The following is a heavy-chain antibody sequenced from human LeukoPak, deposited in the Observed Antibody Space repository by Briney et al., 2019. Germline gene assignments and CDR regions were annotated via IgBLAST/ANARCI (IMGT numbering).Heavy chain of an antibody. CDR2: ISSSGTTI. V-gene: IGHV3-48*04. CDR3: ARVSAYFDY. J-gene: IGHJ4*02. D-gene: IGHD2-2*01. Sequence: GGSLRLSCAASGFTFSSYSMNWVRQAPGKGLEWVSYISSSGTTIYYADSVKGRFTISRDNAKNSLYLQMNSLRAEDSAVYYCARVSAYFDYWGQGALVTVSS. CDR1: GFTFSSYS.